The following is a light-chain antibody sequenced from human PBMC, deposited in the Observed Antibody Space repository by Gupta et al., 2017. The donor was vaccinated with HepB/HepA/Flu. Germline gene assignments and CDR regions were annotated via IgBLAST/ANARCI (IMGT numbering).Light chain of an antibody. CDR1: QSVSSY. Sequence: EIVLTQSPATLSLSPGERATLSCRASQSVSSYLAWYQQKPGQAPRLLIYDASNRATGIPARFSGSGSGTDFTLTISSLDPEDFAVYYCQQRSNYPNTFGGWTKVEIK. CDR2: DAS. V-gene: IGKV3-11*01. CDR3: QQRSNYPNT. J-gene: IGKJ4*01.